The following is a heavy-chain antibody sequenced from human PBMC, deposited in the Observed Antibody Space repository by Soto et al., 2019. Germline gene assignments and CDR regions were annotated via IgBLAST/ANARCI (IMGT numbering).Heavy chain of an antibody. CDR2: IYYSGST. D-gene: IGHD6-19*01. V-gene: IGHV4-39*01. CDR1: GGSISSSSYY. CDR3: ARHSPYSSGWYYPHFDY. J-gene: IGHJ4*02. Sequence: PSETLSLTCTVSGGSISSSSYYWGWIRQPPGKGLEWIGSIYYSGSTYCNPSLKSRVTISVDTSKNQFSLKLSSVTAADTAVYYCARHSPYSSGWYYPHFDYWGQGTLVTVSS.